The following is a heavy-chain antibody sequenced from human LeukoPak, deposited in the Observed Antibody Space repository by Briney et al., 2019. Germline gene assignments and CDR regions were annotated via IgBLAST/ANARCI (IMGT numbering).Heavy chain of an antibody. D-gene: IGHD5-12*01. Sequence: SETPSLTCTVSGSSIGNYYWSWIRQPAGKGLEWIGRIYISGSTNYNPSLKSRVSMSVDTSKNQFSLKLSSVSAADTALYYCARGDLPPPGSADFDYWGQGTLVTVSS. CDR3: ARGDLPPPGSADFDY. J-gene: IGHJ4*02. CDR1: GSSIGNYY. V-gene: IGHV4-4*07. CDR2: IYISGST.